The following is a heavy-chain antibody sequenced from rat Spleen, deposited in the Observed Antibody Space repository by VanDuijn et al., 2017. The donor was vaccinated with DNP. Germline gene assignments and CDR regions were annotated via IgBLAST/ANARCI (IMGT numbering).Heavy chain of an antibody. Sequence: VQLKESGPGPVQPSQTLSLTCTVSGFSLTDFNVHWVRQPTGKGLEWMGVLWTDGNTDYNSALKSRLTISRDTSKSQVFLKMNSLQTDDTAIYYCTRESWGYVMDAWGQGASVTVSS. D-gene: IGHD5-1*01. V-gene: IGHV2-30*01. CDR3: TRESWGYVMDA. CDR1: GFSLTDFN. J-gene: IGHJ4*01. CDR2: LWTDGNT.